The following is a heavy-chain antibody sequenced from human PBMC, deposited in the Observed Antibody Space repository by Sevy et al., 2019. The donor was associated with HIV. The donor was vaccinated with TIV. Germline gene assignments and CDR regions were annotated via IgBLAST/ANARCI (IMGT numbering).Heavy chain of an antibody. CDR2: INPNSGGT. D-gene: IGHD3-10*01. Sequence: ASVKVSCKVSGYTFTGYYMHWVRQAPGQGLEWMGRINPNSGGTNYAQMFQGRVTRTRDTYISTAYMVLSRLRSDDTAVYYCARAIIILAHIGSFPFDYWGQGTLVTVSS. J-gene: IGHJ4*02. CDR1: GYTFTGYY. V-gene: IGHV1-2*06. CDR3: ARAIIILAHIGSFPFDY.